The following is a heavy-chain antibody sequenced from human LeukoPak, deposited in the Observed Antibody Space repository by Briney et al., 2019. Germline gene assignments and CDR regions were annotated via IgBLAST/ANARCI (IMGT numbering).Heavy chain of an antibody. J-gene: IGHJ6*03. CDR1: GGTFSSYA. CDR2: IIPIFGTA. CDR3: ARGLTSSGWYYYYYYYYMDV. Sequence: ASVKVSCKASGGTFSSYAISWVRQAPGQGLEWMGGIIPIFGTANYAQKFQGRVTITRNTSISTAYMELSSLRSEDTAVYYCARGLTSSGWYYYYYYYYMDVWGKGTTVTVSS. D-gene: IGHD6-19*01. V-gene: IGHV1-69*05.